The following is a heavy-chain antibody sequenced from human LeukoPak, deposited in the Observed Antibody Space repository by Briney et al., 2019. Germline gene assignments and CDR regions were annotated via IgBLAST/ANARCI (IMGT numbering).Heavy chain of an antibody. D-gene: IGHD6-19*01. CDR2: ISGSGGSA. Sequence: QAGGSLRLSCAASGFTFSSYGMSWVRQAPEKGLEWVSGISGSGGSAYYADSVKGRFTISRDNSKNTLYLQMNSLRAEDTAVYYCAKEFAVDGASDIWGQGTMVTVSS. V-gene: IGHV3-23*01. J-gene: IGHJ3*02. CDR1: GFTFSSYG. CDR3: AKEFAVDGASDI.